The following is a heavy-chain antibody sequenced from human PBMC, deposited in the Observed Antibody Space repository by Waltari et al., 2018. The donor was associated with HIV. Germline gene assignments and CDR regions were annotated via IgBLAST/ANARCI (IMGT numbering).Heavy chain of an antibody. Sequence: QVQLVESGGGVVQPGRSLRLSCAASGVPFSDHGLHWVRQAPDKGLEWVAVISYDGSQKYYADSVRGRFTVSRDNSKNTLYVLMNSLRPEDTAVYYCARDHVGGSTSLFAFDLWGQGTKVTVSS. D-gene: IGHD1-26*01. J-gene: IGHJ3*01. CDR1: GVPFSDHG. CDR2: ISYDGSQK. V-gene: IGHV3-30*03. CDR3: ARDHVGGSTSLFAFDL.